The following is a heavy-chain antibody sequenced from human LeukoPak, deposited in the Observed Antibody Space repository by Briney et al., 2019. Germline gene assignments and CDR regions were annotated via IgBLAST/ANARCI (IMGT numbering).Heavy chain of an antibody. J-gene: IGHJ5*02. V-gene: IGHV4-59*11. Sequence: SETLSLTCTVSGGSISSHYWSWIRQPPGKGLEWIGYIFYSGSTNYKPSLKSRVTISVDTSKNLFSLNLTSVTAADTAVYYCARGGITMIRGARAAFDPWGQGTLVTVSS. CDR3: ARGGITMIRGARAAFDP. CDR2: IFYSGST. CDR1: GGSISSHY. D-gene: IGHD3-10*01.